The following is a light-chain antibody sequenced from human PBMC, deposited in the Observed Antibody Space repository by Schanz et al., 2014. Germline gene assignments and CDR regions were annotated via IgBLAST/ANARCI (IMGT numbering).Light chain of an antibody. CDR1: SSDVGGYNF. CDR2: DVS. J-gene: IGLJ1*01. Sequence: QSALTQPASVSGSPGQSITISCTGTSSDVGGYNFVSWYQQHPGKAPKLMIYDVSNRPSGVSYRFSGSKSGNTASLTISGLQAEDEADYYCGSYTTSINYVFGTGTKLTVL. V-gene: IGLV2-14*01. CDR3: GSYTTSINYV.